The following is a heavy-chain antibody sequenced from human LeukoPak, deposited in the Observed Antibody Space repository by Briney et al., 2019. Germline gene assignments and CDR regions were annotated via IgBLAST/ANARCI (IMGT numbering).Heavy chain of an antibody. D-gene: IGHD3-22*01. CDR2: IHHSGST. V-gene: IGHV4-39*01. J-gene: IGHJ4*02. Sequence: KPSETLSLTCTVSGGSISSSTYYWAWIRQPPGKGLEWIATIHHSGSTYYKPSLRSGVTISVDTSRNQFSLKLSSVTVADTAVYYCARLGGYCDPPGYWGQGTLVTVSS. CDR3: ARLGGYCDPPGY. CDR1: GGSISSSTYY.